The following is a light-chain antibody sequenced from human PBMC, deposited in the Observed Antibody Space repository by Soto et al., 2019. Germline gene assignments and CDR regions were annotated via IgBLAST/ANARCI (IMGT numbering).Light chain of an antibody. CDR2: GAS. CDR3: QQYDSTPWT. CDR1: QSLSSTS. J-gene: IGKJ1*01. V-gene: IGKV3-20*01. Sequence: EIVLTQSPGTLSLSPGERAALSCRASQSLSSTSLAWYQQKPGHGPRLLIYGASRRATGIPARFSASESWTDFTLTISSLQAEDFAVYFCQQYDSTPWTFGQGTRVEIK.